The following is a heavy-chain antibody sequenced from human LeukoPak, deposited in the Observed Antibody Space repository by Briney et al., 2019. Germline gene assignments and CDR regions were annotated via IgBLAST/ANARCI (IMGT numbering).Heavy chain of an antibody. V-gene: IGHV3-33*01. CDR2: IWGDATNA. CDR3: ARDPSGTQDY. Sequence: GGSLRLSCAASGVTFSSYGGHWVRQAPGKGLEWVGVIWGDATNAYSAHSVKARFTISRENRRNTLYLQMNTLRAEDTAVYSCARDPSGTQDYWGHGTLVTVSS. J-gene: IGHJ4*01. CDR1: GVTFSSYG. D-gene: IGHD1-1*01.